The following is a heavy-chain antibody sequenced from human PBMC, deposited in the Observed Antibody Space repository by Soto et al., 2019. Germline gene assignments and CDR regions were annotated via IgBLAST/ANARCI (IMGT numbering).Heavy chain of an antibody. Sequence: TSETLSLTCAVSGGSISSSNWWSWVRQPPGKGLEWIGEIYHSGSTNYNPSLKSRVTISVDKSKNQFSLKLSSVTAADTAVYYCARGFGDRIEKYFQHWGQGTLVTVSS. V-gene: IGHV4-4*02. CDR3: ARGFGDRIEKYFQH. CDR1: GGSISSSNW. D-gene: IGHD3-10*01. J-gene: IGHJ1*01. CDR2: IYHSGST.